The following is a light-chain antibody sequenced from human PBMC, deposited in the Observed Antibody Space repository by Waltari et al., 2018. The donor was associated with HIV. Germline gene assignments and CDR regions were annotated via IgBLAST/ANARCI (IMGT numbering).Light chain of an antibody. CDR2: EVT. Sequence: QSALTQPPSVSGSLGQSVTISCTGTSSDIGAYTRVSWYQPSPGTAPKLRIYEVTHRPSGVPVRFSGSKSGNTASLTISGLQADDEADYYCSSYTTSSTWVFGGGTKLTVL. CDR3: SSYTTSSTWV. V-gene: IGLV2-18*02. CDR1: SSDIGAYTR. J-gene: IGLJ3*02.